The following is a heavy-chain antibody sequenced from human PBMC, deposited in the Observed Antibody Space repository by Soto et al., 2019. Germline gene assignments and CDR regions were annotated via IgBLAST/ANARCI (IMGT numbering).Heavy chain of an antibody. Sequence: SVKVSCKASGGTFSSYTISWVRQAPGQGLEWMGRIIPILGIANYAQKFQGRVTITADKSTSTAYMELSSLRSEDTAVYYCARSTSDCGGDCFFGYWGQGTQVTVSS. CDR3: ARSTSDCGGDCFFGY. V-gene: IGHV1-69*02. CDR1: GGTFSSYT. J-gene: IGHJ4*02. D-gene: IGHD2-21*01. CDR2: IIPILGIA.